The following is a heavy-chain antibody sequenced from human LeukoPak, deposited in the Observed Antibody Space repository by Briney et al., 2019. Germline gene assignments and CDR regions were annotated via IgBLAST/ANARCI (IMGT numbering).Heavy chain of an antibody. V-gene: IGHV3-48*04. CDR2: ISSSSTI. CDR3: VRGVSISSSWYNDI. J-gene: IGHJ3*02. Sequence: GGSLRLSCAASGFIISSYSMNWVRQAPGKGLEWVSYISSSSTIYYADSVKGRFTISRDNAKNSLYLQMNSLRAEDTAVYYCVRGVSISSSWYNDIWGQGTMVTVSS. D-gene: IGHD6-13*01. CDR1: GFIISSYS.